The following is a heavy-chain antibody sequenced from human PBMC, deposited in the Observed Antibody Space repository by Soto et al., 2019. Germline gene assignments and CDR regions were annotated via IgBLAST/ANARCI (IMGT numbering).Heavy chain of an antibody. V-gene: IGHV3-23*01. CDR1: GFTFSSYA. J-gene: IGHJ4*02. D-gene: IGHD4-17*01. Sequence: GGSLRLSCAASGFTFSSYAMSWVRQAPGKGLEWVSAISGSGGSTYYADSVKGRFTISRDNSKNTLYLQMNSLRAEDTAVYYCAKDFDPGDYVAASFDYWGQGTLVTVSS. CDR3: AKDFDPGDYVAASFDY. CDR2: ISGSGGST.